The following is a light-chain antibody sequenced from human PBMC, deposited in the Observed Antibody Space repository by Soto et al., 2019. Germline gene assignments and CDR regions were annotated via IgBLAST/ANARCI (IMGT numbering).Light chain of an antibody. J-gene: IGKJ4*01. Sequence: EIVLTQSPGTLSLSPGERVTHSCRASQSVSSSYLAWYQQKPGQAPRLLIYGASSRATGIPDRFSGSGSGTDFTLTISRLEPEDFAVYYCQHYGSSPRPFGGGTKVEIK. V-gene: IGKV3-20*01. CDR3: QHYGSSPRP. CDR1: QSVSSSY. CDR2: GAS.